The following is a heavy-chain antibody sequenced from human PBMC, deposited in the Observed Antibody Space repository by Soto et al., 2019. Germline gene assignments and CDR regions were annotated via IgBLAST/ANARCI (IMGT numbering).Heavy chain of an antibody. CDR2: ISAYNGNT. J-gene: IGHJ6*02. CDR3: AREREPPYYDFWGGYSQVGGYYYYGMDV. CDR1: GYTFTSYG. D-gene: IGHD3-3*01. Sequence: ASVKVSCKASGYTFTSYGISWVRQAPGQGLEWMGWISAYNGNTNYAQKLQGRVTMTTDTSTSTAYMELRSLRSDDTAVYYCAREREPPYYDFWGGYSQVGGYYYYGMDVWGQGTTVTVSS. V-gene: IGHV1-18*01.